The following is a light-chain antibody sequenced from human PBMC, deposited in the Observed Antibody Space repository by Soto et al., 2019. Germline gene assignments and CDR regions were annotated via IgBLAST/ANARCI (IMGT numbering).Light chain of an antibody. CDR1: QSINSW. J-gene: IGKJ1*01. CDR3: QQSYDMPWT. Sequence: DIQMTQSPSTLSASVGDRVTITCRASQSINSWLAWYQQKPGKAPQILIYDASTLKSGVPSRFSGSGSGTDFTLTISSLQPEDFAAYYCQQSYDMPWTFGQGTKVDIK. CDR2: DAS. V-gene: IGKV1-5*01.